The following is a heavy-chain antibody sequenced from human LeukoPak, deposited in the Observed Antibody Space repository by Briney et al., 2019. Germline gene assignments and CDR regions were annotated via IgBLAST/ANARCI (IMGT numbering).Heavy chain of an antibody. J-gene: IGHJ4*02. CDR1: GFTFNDYA. D-gene: IGHD6-19*01. CDR2: KSYDGNNR. V-gene: IGHV3-30-3*01. Sequence: GGSLRLSCAASGFTFNDYAMHWVRQAPGRGLEWVALKSYDGNNRYYADSVKGRFTISRDNSKNTLYLHMNSLRGEDTAIYSCARAPYRSGWYYFDFWGQGTLVTVSS. CDR3: ARAPYRSGWYYFDF.